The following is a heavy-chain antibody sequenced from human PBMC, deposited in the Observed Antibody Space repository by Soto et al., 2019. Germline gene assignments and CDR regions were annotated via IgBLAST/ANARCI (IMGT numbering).Heavy chain of an antibody. J-gene: IGHJ4*02. CDR1: GGTFSTST. CDR2: TIPLLNVA. CDR3: ARDSPIVSTFSGYDAIDS. D-gene: IGHD5-12*01. Sequence: QVQLVQSGAEVKKPGSSVKVSCKASGGTFSTSTFTWVRQAPGQGLEWMGRTIPLLNVADYAQDFQGRLTITAEKSTSTTYMELTSLTSKDTAVYYCARDSPIVSTFSGYDAIDSWGQGTLVTVSS. V-gene: IGHV1-69*08.